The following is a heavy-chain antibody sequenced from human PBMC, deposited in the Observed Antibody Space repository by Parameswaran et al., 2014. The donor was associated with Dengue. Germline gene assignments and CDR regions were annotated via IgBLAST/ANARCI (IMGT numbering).Heavy chain of an antibody. CDR2: IIPIFGTA. CDR3: ARDIRFLAAAGTYFDY. D-gene: IGHD6-13*01. Sequence: SWVRQAPGQGLEWMGGIIPIFGTANYAQKFQGRVTITADESTSTAYMELSSLRSEDTAVYYCARDIRFLAAAGTYFDYWGQGTLVTVSS. J-gene: IGHJ4*02. V-gene: IGHV1-69*01.